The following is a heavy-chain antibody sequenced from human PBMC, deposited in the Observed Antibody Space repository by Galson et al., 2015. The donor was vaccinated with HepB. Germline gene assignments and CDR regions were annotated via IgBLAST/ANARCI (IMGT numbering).Heavy chain of an antibody. D-gene: IGHD4-23*01. J-gene: IGHJ5*02. CDR2: ISGYNGDT. V-gene: IGHV1-18*01. Sequence: ASGYTFTDYGINWVRQAPGQGFEWMGWISGYNGDTIYAQSLQGRIIMTTDTSTSTAYMELSRLRSDDTAVYYCARDGDYGGGSWGQGTLVIVSS. CDR1: GYTFTDYG. CDR3: ARDGDYGGGS.